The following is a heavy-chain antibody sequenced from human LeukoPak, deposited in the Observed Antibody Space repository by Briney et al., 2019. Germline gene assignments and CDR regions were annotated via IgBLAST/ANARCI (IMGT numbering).Heavy chain of an antibody. D-gene: IGHD1-1*01. V-gene: IGHV1-69*06. CDR3: ARKGVYNWNDSYYYGMDV. J-gene: IGHJ6*04. Sequence: VASVKVSCKASGGTFSSYAISWVRQAPGQGLEWTGGIIPIFGTANYAQKFQGRVTITADKSTSTAYMELSSLRSEDTAVYYCARKGVYNWNDSYYYGMDVWGKGTTVTVSS. CDR1: GGTFSSYA. CDR2: IIPIFGTA.